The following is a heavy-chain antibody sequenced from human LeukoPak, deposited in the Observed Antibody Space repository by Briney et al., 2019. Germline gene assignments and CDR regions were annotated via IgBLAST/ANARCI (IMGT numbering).Heavy chain of an antibody. V-gene: IGHV3-23*01. D-gene: IGHD6-19*01. CDR3: AKGRLFSSGWSTGFDY. J-gene: IGHJ4*02. Sequence: GGSLRLSCAASGFSFISYAMNWVRQAPGKGLEWVSVISGSGGSTYYADSVKGRLTISRDNLKNTLYLQMNSLRAEGTAVYYCAKGRLFSSGWSTGFDYWGQGTLVTVSS. CDR2: ISGSGGST. CDR1: GFSFISYA.